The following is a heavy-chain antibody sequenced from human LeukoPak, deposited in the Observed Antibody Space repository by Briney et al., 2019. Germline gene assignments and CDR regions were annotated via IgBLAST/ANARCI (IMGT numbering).Heavy chain of an antibody. D-gene: IGHD4-17*01. CDR1: GGSISSYY. J-gene: IGHJ2*01. CDR2: IYYSGST. CDR3: ARGLTVTWYRGDWYFDL. Sequence: SETLSLTCTVSGGSISSYYWSWIRQPPGKGLEWIGYIYYSGSTNHNPSLKSRVTISVDTSKNQFSLKLSSVTAADTAVYYCARGLTVTWYRGDWYFDLWGRGTLVTVSS. V-gene: IGHV4-59*01.